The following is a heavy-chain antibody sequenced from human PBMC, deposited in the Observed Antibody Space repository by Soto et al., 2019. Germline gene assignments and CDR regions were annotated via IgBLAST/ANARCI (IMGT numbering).Heavy chain of an antibody. CDR3: ARGDSTDCSNGVCSFFYNHDMDV. CDR2: INPKSGGT. J-gene: IGHJ6*02. V-gene: IGHV1-2*04. CDR1: GYSFTDYH. D-gene: IGHD2-8*01. Sequence: ASVKVSCKASGYSFTDYHIHWVRQAPGQGLEWLGRINPKSGGTSTAQKFQGWVTMTTDTSISTASMELTRLTSDDTAIYYCARGDSTDCSNGVCSFFYNHDMDVWGQGTTVPV.